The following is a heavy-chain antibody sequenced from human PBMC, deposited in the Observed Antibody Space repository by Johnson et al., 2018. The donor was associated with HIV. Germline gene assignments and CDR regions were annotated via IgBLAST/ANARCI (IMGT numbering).Heavy chain of an antibody. CDR2: LSSDGRNK. Sequence: QVQLVESGGGVAQPGRSLRLSCAASGFTFSSYAMHWVRQPQGKGLEWVAVLSSDGRNKYYADSVKGRFPISRDNSKTTLDLQMHSLRAEDTAGYYCARDFVGGVPQGAFDIWGQGTMVTVSS. V-gene: IGHV3-30-3*01. D-gene: IGHD1-1*01. CDR3: ARDFVGGVPQGAFDI. CDR1: GFTFSSYA. J-gene: IGHJ3*02.